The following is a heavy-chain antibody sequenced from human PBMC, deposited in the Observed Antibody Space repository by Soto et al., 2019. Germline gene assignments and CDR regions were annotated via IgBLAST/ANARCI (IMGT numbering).Heavy chain of an antibody. D-gene: IGHD3-22*01. J-gene: IGHJ5*02. Sequence: SETLSLTCTVSGGSISRSNHYWAWIRQPPGKGLEWIGSFSYTGNTYYTPSLKRRATISVDTSKNQFSLKLTSVTAADTAVYYYARRIEGGSSGYYHCGQGPLVTVSS. CDR1: GGSISRSNHY. CDR2: FSYTGNT. CDR3: ARRIEGGSSGYYH. V-gene: IGHV4-39*01.